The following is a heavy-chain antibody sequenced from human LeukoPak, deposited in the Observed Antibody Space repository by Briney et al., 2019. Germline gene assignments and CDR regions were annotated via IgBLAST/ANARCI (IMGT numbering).Heavy chain of an antibody. CDR1: GFTFSRSW. J-gene: IGHJ4*02. Sequence: PGGSLRLSCGAFGFTFSRSWMSWVRQVPGKGLELVANIKQDDSETYYVDSVKGRFTVSRDNTKNSLYLQMDSLRAEDTAVYYCARISTAVAGADYWGQGTLVTVSS. D-gene: IGHD6-19*01. V-gene: IGHV3-7*01. CDR3: ARISTAVAGADY. CDR2: IKQDDSET.